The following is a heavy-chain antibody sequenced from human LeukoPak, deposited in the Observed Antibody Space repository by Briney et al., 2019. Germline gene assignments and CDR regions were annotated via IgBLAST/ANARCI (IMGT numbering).Heavy chain of an antibody. V-gene: IGHV4-38-2*02. Sequence: SETLSLTCTVSGYSISSGYYWGWIRQPPGQGLEWIGSIYHSGSTYYNPSLKSRVTISVDTSKNQFSLKLSSVTAADTAVYYCARSAGYYDSSAYGDYWGQGTLVTVSS. J-gene: IGHJ4*02. CDR1: GYSISSGYY. CDR3: ARSAGYYDSSAYGDY. CDR2: IYHSGST. D-gene: IGHD3-22*01.